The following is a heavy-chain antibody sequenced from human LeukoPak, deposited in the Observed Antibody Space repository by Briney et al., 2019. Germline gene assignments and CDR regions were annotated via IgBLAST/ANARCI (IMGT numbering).Heavy chain of an antibody. J-gene: IGHJ5*02. CDR1: GFTFSSYE. CDR3: ASIVVVPAAIS. CDR2: ISSSGSTI. V-gene: IGHV3-48*03. Sequence: GGSLRLSCAASGFTFSSYEMNWVRQAPGKGLEWVSYISSSGSTIYYADSVKGRFTISRDNAKNSLYLQMNSLRAEDTAVYYCASIVVVPAAISWGQGTLVTVSS. D-gene: IGHD2-2*02.